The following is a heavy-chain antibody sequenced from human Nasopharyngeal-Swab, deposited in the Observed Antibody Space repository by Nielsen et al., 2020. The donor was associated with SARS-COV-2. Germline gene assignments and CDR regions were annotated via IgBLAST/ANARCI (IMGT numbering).Heavy chain of an antibody. CDR3: AKFSGYYYDSSGYYFDY. CDR2: IYSGGSST. V-gene: IGHV3-23*03. J-gene: IGHJ4*02. D-gene: IGHD3-22*01. Sequence: GRQAPGKGLEWVSVIYSGGSSTYYADSVKGRFTISRDNSKNTLYLQMNSLRAEDTAVYYCAKFSGYYYDSSGYYFDYWGQGTLVTVSS.